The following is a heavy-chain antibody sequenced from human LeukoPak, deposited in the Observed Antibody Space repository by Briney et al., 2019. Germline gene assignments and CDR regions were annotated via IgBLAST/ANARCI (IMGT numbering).Heavy chain of an antibody. CDR2: INHSGST. V-gene: IGHV4-34*01. D-gene: IGHD2-2*02. J-gene: IGHJ6*02. CDR1: GGSFSGYY. CDR3: ASPYCSSTSCYKGGGNYYYYGMDV. Sequence: SETLSLTCAVYGGSFSGYYWSWIRQPPGKGLEWIGEINHSGSTNYNPSLKSRVTISVDTSKNQFSLKLSSVTAADTAVYYCASPYCSSTSCYKGGGNYYYYGMDVWGQGTTVTVSS.